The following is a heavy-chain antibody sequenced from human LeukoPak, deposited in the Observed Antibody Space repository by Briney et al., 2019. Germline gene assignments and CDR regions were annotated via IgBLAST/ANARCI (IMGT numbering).Heavy chain of an antibody. Sequence: GGSLRLSCVASGFTFSSNGMHWVRQAPGKGLEWVAVISYDGSNKYYADSVKGRFTISRDNSKNTLYLQMNSLRAEDTAVYYCARVSSGYYYTSYYYYGMDVWGQGTTVTVSS. V-gene: IGHV3-30*19. CDR1: GFTFSSNG. CDR3: ARVSSGYYYTSYYYYGMDV. D-gene: IGHD3-22*01. CDR2: ISYDGSNK. J-gene: IGHJ6*02.